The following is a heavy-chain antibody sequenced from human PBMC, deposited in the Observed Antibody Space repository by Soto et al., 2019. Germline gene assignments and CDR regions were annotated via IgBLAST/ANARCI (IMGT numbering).Heavy chain of an antibody. CDR2: IYYSGST. CDR3: ARDPSYYYDSSGSGGWFDP. Sequence: QVQLQESGPGLVKPSQTLSLTCTVSGGSISSGGYYWSWIRQHPGKGLEGIGYIYYSGSTYYNPSLKSRVTISVDTSKNQFSLKLSSVTAADTAMYYCARDPSYYYDSSGSGGWFDPWGQGTLVTVSS. CDR1: GGSISSGGYY. V-gene: IGHV4-31*03. D-gene: IGHD3-22*01. J-gene: IGHJ5*02.